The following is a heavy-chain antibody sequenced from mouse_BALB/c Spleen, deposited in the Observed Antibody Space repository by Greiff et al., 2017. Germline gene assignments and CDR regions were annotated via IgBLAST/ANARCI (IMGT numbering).Heavy chain of an antibody. CDR1: GFTFSSYT. J-gene: IGHJ4*01. CDR2: ISSGGGNT. Sequence: EVKLVESGGGLVKPGGSLKLSCAASGFTFSSYTMSWVRQTPEKRLEWVATISSGGGNTYYPDSVKGRFTISRDNARNILYLQMSSLRSEDTAMYYCARGLLTTATRIYAMDYWGQGTSVTVSS. D-gene: IGHD1-2*01. CDR3: ARGLLTTATRIYAMDY. V-gene: IGHV5-9*04.